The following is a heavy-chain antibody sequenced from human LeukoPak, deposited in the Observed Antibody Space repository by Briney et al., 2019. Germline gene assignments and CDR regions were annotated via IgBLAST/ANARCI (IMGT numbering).Heavy chain of an antibody. CDR1: GFTFNNYW. Sequence: GGSLRLSCAASGFTFNNYWMYWVRQAPGKGLVWVSRINSDGSSTTYADSVKGRFTISRDNAKSTLYLQMNSLRAEDTAVYYCARSPYTIFGVVPYFDYWGQGTLVTVSS. J-gene: IGHJ4*02. CDR2: INSDGSST. V-gene: IGHV3-74*01. D-gene: IGHD3-3*01. CDR3: ARSPYTIFGVVPYFDY.